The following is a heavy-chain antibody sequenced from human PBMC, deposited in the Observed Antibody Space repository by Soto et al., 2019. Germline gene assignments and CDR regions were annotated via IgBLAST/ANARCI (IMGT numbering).Heavy chain of an antibody. CDR2: INPTGDIT. J-gene: IGHJ6*04. V-gene: IGHV3-23*01. Sequence: PGGSFRLSCVASGFTFTSNAMNLVRQTPGKGLEWVSTINPTGDITYYADSVKGRFSIFRDNSRNILYLLMNSLRAEDTAIYYCSGGNDDPPYYFSYGMEVWGKGTKVTVSS. D-gene: IGHD1-1*01. CDR1: GFTFTSNA. CDR3: SGGNDDPPYYFSYGMEV.